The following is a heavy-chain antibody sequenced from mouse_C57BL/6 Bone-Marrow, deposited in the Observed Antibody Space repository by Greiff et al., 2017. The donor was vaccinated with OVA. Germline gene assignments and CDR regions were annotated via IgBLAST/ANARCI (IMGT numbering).Heavy chain of an antibody. Sequence: EVKLMESGGGLVQPKGSLKLSCAASGFSFTTYAMNWVRQAPGKGLEWVARIRSKSNNYTTYYADSVKDRFTISRDYSESMLYLQMNNVKSEDAAVYYCVRHHIWSAYWGQGTLVTVSA. CDR3: VRHHIWSAY. CDR2: IRSKSNNYTT. CDR1: GFSFTTYA. V-gene: IGHV10-1*01. J-gene: IGHJ3*01. D-gene: IGHD1-1*02.